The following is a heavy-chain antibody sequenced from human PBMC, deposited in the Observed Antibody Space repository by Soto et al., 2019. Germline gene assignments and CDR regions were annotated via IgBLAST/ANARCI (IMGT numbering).Heavy chain of an antibody. CDR1: GGTFSICG. CDR2: IIPILTTP. D-gene: IGHD2-8*02. Sequence: QVQLVQSGAEVKKTGSSVKVSCKASGGTFSICGVSWVRQAPGQGPEWIGGIIPILTTPNYAQKFHSRVTIVADESKTTVYMELSSLKSEDTAVYYCATWVGIAPTGEDGMDVWGKGTSVTVSS. J-gene: IGHJ6*04. CDR3: ATWVGIAPTGEDGMDV. V-gene: IGHV1-69*01.